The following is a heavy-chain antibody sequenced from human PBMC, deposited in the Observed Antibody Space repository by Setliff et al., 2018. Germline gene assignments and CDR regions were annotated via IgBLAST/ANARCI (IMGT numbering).Heavy chain of an antibody. J-gene: IGHJ5*02. Sequence: SETLSLTCTVSGGSIDSSFWNWIRQSPEKGLEWIGYKSTRGDTNSNPSLKSRATMSVDTSKNHFSLNLTSVTAADTAVYYCARWSSTRFDPWGQGTLVTVSS. D-gene: IGHD6-6*01. V-gene: IGHV4-4*08. CDR3: ARWSSTRFDP. CDR1: GGSIDSSF. CDR2: KSTRGDT.